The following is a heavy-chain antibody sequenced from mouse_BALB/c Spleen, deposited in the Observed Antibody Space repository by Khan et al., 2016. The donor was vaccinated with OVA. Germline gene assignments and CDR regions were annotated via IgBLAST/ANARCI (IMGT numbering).Heavy chain of an antibody. CDR2: INPSTGYT. J-gene: IGHJ2*01. CDR3: ARRGLRWDFDY. D-gene: IGHD1-1*01. V-gene: IGHV1-7*01. Sequence: QMQLEESGAELAKPGASVKMSCKASGYTFINYWILWVKQRPGQGLEWIGYINPSTGYTEYNQNFKDKATLTADKSSSTAYMQLSSLTSEDSAVYYCARRGLRWDFDYWGLGTTLTVSS. CDR1: GYTFINYW.